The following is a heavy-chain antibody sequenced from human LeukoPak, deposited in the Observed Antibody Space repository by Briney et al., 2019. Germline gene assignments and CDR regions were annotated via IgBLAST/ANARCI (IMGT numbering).Heavy chain of an antibody. CDR1: GFTFSSYA. J-gene: IGHJ4*02. CDR2: ISGSGGST. D-gene: IGHD3-22*01. V-gene: IGHV3-23*01. Sequence: QTGGSLRRSCAASGFTFSSYAMSWVRQAPGKGLEWVSAISGSGGSTYYADSVKGRFTISRDNSKNTLYLQMNSLRAEDTAVYYCAKGKVIVVVTNFDYWGQGTLVTVSS. CDR3: AKGKVIVVVTNFDY.